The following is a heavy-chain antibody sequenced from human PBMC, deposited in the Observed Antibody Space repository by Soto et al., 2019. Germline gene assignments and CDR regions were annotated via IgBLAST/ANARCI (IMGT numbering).Heavy chain of an antibody. D-gene: IGHD6-19*01. V-gene: IGHV3-64*01. CDR1: GFTFSGCS. CDR2: INTNGVNT. CDR3: ARGRVEDSSGWATYFDY. Sequence: EVQRVESGGGLVQPGGSLRLSCAASGFTFSGCSMFWVRQAPGKGLEYVSAINTNGVNTFYAKSVKGRFTISRDNSKNTMYLQMGSLRAEDMAVYYCARGRVEDSSGWATYFDYWGQGTLVTVSS. J-gene: IGHJ4*02.